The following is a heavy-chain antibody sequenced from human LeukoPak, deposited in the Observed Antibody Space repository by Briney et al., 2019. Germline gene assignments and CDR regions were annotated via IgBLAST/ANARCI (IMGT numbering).Heavy chain of an antibody. CDR1: GDSISGNIFY. CDR2: IYHSGST. V-gene: IGHV4-39*07. CDR3: ARWSGSVTARNYYYYMDV. D-gene: IGHD6-6*01. J-gene: IGHJ6*03. Sequence: SETLSLTCSVSGDSISGNIFYWGWIRQPPGKGLEWIGSIYHSGSTYYNPSLKSRVTISVDTSKNQFSLNLSSVTAADTAVYYCARWSGSVTARNYYYYMDVWGEGTTVTVSS.